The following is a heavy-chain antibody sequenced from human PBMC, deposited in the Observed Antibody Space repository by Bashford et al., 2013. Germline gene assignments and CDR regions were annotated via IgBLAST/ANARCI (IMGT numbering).Heavy chain of an antibody. CDR3: ASVYSSGWDFGY. CDR2: INPNSGVT. Sequence: VASVKVSCKASGYTFTGFFMHWVRQAPGQGLEWMGWINPNSGVTNYAQEFQGRVTMTRDTSISTAYMELSSLRSDDTAVYYCASVYSSGWDFGYWGQGTLVTVSS. V-gene: IGHV1-2*02. J-gene: IGHJ4*02. D-gene: IGHD6-19*01. CDR1: GYTFTGFF.